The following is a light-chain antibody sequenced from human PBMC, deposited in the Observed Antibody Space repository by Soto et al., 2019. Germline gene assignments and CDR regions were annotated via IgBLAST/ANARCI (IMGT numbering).Light chain of an antibody. CDR3: QQYDDLPIT. CDR1: QDISNF. J-gene: IGKJ5*01. CDR2: DAS. Sequence: DIDMTQSPSSLSASVGDRVTITCQASQDISNFLNWYQQKPGTAPKLLIYDASKLETGVPLRFSGSGSGTDFTLTINSLQPEDFATYYCQQYDDLPITFGQGTRLEIK. V-gene: IGKV1-33*01.